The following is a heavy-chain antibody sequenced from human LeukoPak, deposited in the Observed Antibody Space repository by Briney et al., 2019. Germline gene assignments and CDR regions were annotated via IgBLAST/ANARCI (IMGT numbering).Heavy chain of an antibody. D-gene: IGHD3-3*01. CDR3: ARDLESITIFGVVIPLFDY. CDR1: GYTFTSYG. Sequence: GASVKDSCKASGYTFTSYGISWVRQAPGQGLEWMGWISAYNGNTNYAQKLQGRVTMTTDTSTSTAYMELRSLRSDDTAVYYCARDLESITIFGVVIPLFDYWGQGTLVTVSS. V-gene: IGHV1-18*01. CDR2: ISAYNGNT. J-gene: IGHJ4*02.